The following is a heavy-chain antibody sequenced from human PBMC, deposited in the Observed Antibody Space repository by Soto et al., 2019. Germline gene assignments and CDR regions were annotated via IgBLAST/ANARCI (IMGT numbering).Heavy chain of an antibody. D-gene: IGHD3-3*01. CDR2: INHSGST. Sequence: SETLSLTCAVYGGSFSGYYRSWIRQPPGKGLEWIGEINHSGSTNYNPSLKSRVTISVDTSKNQFSLKLSSVTAADTAVYYCARGISFTIFGVVTSISRFDPWGQGTLVTVSS. J-gene: IGHJ5*02. CDR3: ARGISFTIFGVVTSISRFDP. CDR1: GGSFSGYY. V-gene: IGHV4-34*01.